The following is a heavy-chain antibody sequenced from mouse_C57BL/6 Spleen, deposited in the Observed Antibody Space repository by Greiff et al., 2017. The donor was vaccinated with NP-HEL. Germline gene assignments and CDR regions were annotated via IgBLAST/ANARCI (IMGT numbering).Heavy chain of an antibody. Sequence: VQGVESGAELVKPGASVKMSCKASGYTFTTYPIEWMKQNHGKSLEWIGNFHPYNDDTKYNEKFKGKATLTVEKSSSTVYLELSRLTSDDSAVYYCARGYDVGWYFDVWGTGTTVTVSS. D-gene: IGHD2-2*01. CDR1: GYTFTTYP. CDR2: FHPYNDDT. J-gene: IGHJ1*03. CDR3: ARGYDVGWYFDV. V-gene: IGHV1-47*01.